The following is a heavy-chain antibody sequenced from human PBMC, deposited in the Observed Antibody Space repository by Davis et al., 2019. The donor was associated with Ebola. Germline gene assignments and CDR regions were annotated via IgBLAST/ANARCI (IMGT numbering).Heavy chain of an antibody. Sequence: GESLKISCATSGFSFSIFSMNWFRQAPGKGLEWVSSISSGNNYIYYAASVKGRFTISRDNAKNTLYLQMNSLRAEDTAVYYCARETYYYGSGSYSYGMDVWGQGTTVTVSS. CDR1: GFSFSIFS. V-gene: IGHV3-21*01. D-gene: IGHD3-10*01. CDR3: ARETYYYGSGSYSYGMDV. J-gene: IGHJ6*02. CDR2: ISSGNNYI.